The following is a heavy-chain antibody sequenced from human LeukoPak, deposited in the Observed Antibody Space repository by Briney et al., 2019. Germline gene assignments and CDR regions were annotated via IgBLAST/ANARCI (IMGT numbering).Heavy chain of an antibody. CDR2: IIPILGIA. CDR1: GGTFSSYA. D-gene: IGHD3-3*01. J-gene: IGHJ4*02. Sequence: EASVKVSCKASGGTFSSYAISWVRQAPGQGFEWMGRIIPILGIANYAQKFQGRVTITADKSTSTAYMELSSLRSEDTAVYYCARDLGSYDFWSGYYPFDYWGQGTLVTVSS. V-gene: IGHV1-69*04. CDR3: ARDLGSYDFWSGYYPFDY.